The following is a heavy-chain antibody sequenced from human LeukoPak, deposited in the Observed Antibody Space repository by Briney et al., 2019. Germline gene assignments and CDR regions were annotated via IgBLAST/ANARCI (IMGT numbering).Heavy chain of an antibody. D-gene: IGHD6-19*01. CDR3: ARVASGWASYYYYMDV. CDR1: GFTFSRYG. Sequence: GGSLRLSCAASGFTFSRYGMNWVRQAPGKGLEWVSSISTSSSYIYYADSMKGRFTISRDNAKKSVYLQMNSLRVEDTAVYYCARVASGWASYYYYMDVWGRGTAVTVSS. CDR2: ISTSSSYI. V-gene: IGHV3-21*01. J-gene: IGHJ6*03.